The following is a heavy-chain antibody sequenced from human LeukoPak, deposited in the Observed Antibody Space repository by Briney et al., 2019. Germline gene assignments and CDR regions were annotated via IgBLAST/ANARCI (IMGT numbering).Heavy chain of an antibody. CDR1: GGSINSY. CDR3: ARGPYSYDSSGAFDI. CDR2: ISGSGTI. J-gene: IGHJ3*02. Sequence: SETLSLTCTVSGGSINSYWSWTRQPAGKGLEWIGRISGSGTITYSPALQSRLSISIDTSKNQFSLKLMSVTAADTAVYFCARGPYSYDSSGAFDIWGQGTMVTVSS. V-gene: IGHV4-4*07. D-gene: IGHD3-22*01.